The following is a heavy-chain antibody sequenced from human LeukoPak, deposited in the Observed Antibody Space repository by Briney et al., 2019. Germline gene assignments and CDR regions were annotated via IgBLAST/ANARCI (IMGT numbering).Heavy chain of an antibody. CDR3: ARDHSAMALDY. Sequence: SETLSLTCTVSGGSISSYYWSWIRQPPGKGLEWIGYIYYSGSTNYNPSLKSRVTISVDTSKNQFSLKLSSATAADTAVYYCARDHSAMALDYWGQGTLVTVSS. J-gene: IGHJ4*02. CDR2: IYYSGST. CDR1: GGSISSYY. V-gene: IGHV4-59*01. D-gene: IGHD5-18*01.